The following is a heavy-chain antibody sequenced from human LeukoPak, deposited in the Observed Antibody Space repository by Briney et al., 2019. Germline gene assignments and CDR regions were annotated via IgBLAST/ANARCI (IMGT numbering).Heavy chain of an antibody. J-gene: IGHJ3*02. CDR3: ARDRGYLDGFDI. CDR2: IIPIFGTA. Sequence: GASVKVSCKASGGTFSSYAISWVRQAPGQGLEWMGGIIPIFGTANDAQKFQGRVTITTDESTSTAYMELSSLRSEDTAVYYCARDRGYLDGFDIWGQGTMVTVSS. V-gene: IGHV1-69*05. D-gene: IGHD3-10*01. CDR1: GGTFSSYA.